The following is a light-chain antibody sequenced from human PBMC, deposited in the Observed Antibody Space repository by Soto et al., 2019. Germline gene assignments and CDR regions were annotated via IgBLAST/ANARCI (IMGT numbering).Light chain of an antibody. Sequence: DIQLTQSPSFLSASVGDRVTISCRASQGISDYLAWYQQKPGKAPKLLIYGASTLQSGVPSRFSGSASGTESPLTISSLQPEDFATYFCQQFNAYPLTFGGGTKLEIK. J-gene: IGKJ4*01. CDR2: GAS. CDR3: QQFNAYPLT. V-gene: IGKV1-9*01. CDR1: QGISDY.